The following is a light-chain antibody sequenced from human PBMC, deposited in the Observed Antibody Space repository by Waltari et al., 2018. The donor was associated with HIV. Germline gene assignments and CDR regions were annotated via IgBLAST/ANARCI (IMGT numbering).Light chain of an antibody. CDR2: AAS. V-gene: IGKV1-39*01. CDR1: QSIGVY. CDR3: QQSFNIPLI. J-gene: IGKJ3*01. Sequence: DIQMTQSPSSLSASVGDRVTITCRASQSIGVYLNWYRQKQGKAPELLIYAASNLQSGLPSRFSGSGSGTDFTLTISSLQPEDFATYYCQQSFNIPLIFGPGTKVIS.